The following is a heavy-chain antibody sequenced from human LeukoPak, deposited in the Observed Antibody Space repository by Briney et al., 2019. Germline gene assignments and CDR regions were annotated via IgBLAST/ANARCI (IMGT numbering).Heavy chain of an antibody. CDR2: INHSGST. Sequence: SETLSLTCAVYGGSFSGYYWSWIRQPPGKGLEWIGEINHSGSTNYNPSLKSRVTISVGTSKNQFSLKLSSVTAADTAVYYCARLVYGPQYYYYYYMDVWGKGTTVTVSS. D-gene: IGHD3-10*01. CDR1: GGSFSGYY. J-gene: IGHJ6*03. CDR3: ARLVYGPQYYYYYYMDV. V-gene: IGHV4-34*01.